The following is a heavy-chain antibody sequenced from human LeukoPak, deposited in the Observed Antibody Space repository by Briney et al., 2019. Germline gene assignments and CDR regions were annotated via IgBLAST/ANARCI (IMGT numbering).Heavy chain of an antibody. J-gene: IGHJ4*02. CDR2: ISSSSSYI. D-gene: IGHD6-19*01. Sequence: GGPLRLSCAASGFTFSSYSMNWVRQAPGKGLEWVSSISSSSSYIYYADSVKGRFTISRDNAKNSLYLQMSSLRGEDTAVYYCYVSGWTEDIDNWGQGTLVTVSS. CDR1: GFTFSSYS. CDR3: YVSGWTEDIDN. V-gene: IGHV3-21*01.